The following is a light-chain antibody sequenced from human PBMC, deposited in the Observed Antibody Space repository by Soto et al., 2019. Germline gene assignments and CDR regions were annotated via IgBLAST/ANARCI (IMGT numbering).Light chain of an antibody. CDR1: SSDVGSYNL. J-gene: IGLJ2*01. V-gene: IGLV2-23*01. CDR2: EGS. Sequence: QSALTQPASVSGSPGQSITISCTGTSSDVGSYNLVSWYQQHPGKAPKLMIYEGSKRPSGVSNRFSGSKSGNTASLTISGLQADDEADYYCLSYAGSSTLVFGGGTQLTVL. CDR3: LSYAGSSTLV.